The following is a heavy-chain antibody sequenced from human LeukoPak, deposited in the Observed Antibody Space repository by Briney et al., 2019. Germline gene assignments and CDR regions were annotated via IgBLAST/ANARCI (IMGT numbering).Heavy chain of an antibody. V-gene: IGHV4-59*01. CDR2: IYYSGST. Sequence: SETLSLTCTVSGGSISSYYWSWIRQPPGKGLEWIGYIYYSGSTNYNPSLKSRVTISVDTSKNQFSLKLSSVTAADTAAYYCARDLGDQAYYDILTGYYSFDYWGQGTLVTVSS. CDR3: ARDLGDQAYYDILTGYYSFDY. J-gene: IGHJ4*02. CDR1: GGSISSYY. D-gene: IGHD3-9*01.